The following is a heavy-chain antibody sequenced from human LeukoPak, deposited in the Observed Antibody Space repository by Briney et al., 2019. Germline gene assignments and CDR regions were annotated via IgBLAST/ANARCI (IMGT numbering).Heavy chain of an antibody. V-gene: IGHV3-15*01. J-gene: IGHJ5*02. Sequence: GGSLRLSCAASRFTFSNAWMSRVRQAPGKGLEWVGRIKSKTDGGTTDYAAPVKGRFTISRGDSKNTLYLQMNSLKTEDTAVYYCTTDLGIAVAGRWFDPWGQGTLVTVSS. CDR1: RFTFSNAW. D-gene: IGHD6-19*01. CDR2: IKSKTDGGTT. CDR3: TTDLGIAVAGRWFDP.